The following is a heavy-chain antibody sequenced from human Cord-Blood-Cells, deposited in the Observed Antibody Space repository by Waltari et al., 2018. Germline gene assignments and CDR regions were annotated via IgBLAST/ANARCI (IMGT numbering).Heavy chain of an antibody. CDR1: GYTLTELS. Sequence: QVQLVQSGAEVKKPGASVKVSCKVSGYTLTELSMHWVRQAPGKGLEWMGVFEPEDWETIYAQKFQGRVTRTEDTSTDTAYMELSSLRSEDTAVYYCATDFLLTYYGMDVWGQGTTVTVSS. V-gene: IGHV1-24*01. CDR2: FEPEDWET. CDR3: ATDFLLTYYGMDV. J-gene: IGHJ6*02.